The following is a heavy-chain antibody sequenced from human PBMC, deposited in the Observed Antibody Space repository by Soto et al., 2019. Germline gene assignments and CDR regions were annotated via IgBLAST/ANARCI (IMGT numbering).Heavy chain of an antibody. CDR2: IHHSGST. J-gene: IGHJ4*02. Sequence: PSETLSLTCTVSGGSISSGENFWNWIRQSPGKGLEWIGYIHHSGSTYYNPSLKSRLTISVDTSKNQISLKLHSVTAADTAVYYCARDTGTYPYYFDYWGQGTLVTVSS. CDR3: ARDTGTYPYYFDY. V-gene: IGHV4-30-4*01. D-gene: IGHD1-26*01. CDR1: GGSISSGENF.